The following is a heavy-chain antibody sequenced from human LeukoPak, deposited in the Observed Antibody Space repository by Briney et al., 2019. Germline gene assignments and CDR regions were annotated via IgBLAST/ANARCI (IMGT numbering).Heavy chain of an antibody. CDR2: ISGGGSST. V-gene: IGHV3-23*01. J-gene: IGHJ4*02. D-gene: IGHD3-9*01. Sequence: ETLSLTCTVSGGSISSYYWSWIRQPPGKGLEWVSGISGGGSSTYYADSVKGRFTISRDNSKNTLYLQMNSLRAEDTAIYYCAKDRILTGYYPLYYFDYWGQGTLVTVSS. CDR3: AKDRILTGYYPLYYFDY. CDR1: GGSISSYY.